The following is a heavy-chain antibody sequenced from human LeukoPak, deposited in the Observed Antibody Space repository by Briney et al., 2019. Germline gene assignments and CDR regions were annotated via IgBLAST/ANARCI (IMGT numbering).Heavy chain of an antibody. CDR3: ARERAGAGAHFDS. V-gene: IGHV4-31*01. CDR2: IYSGGGT. Sequence: SETLSLTCTVSGDSIGSGDYRWCWVRQHPEKGLEWIGCIYSGGGTHYNPSLKSPFTMSVDTSKNQFSLDLTSVTAADAAMYFCARERAGAGAHFDSWGQGTLISVSS. D-gene: IGHD3-10*01. J-gene: IGHJ4*02. CDR1: GDSIGSGDYR.